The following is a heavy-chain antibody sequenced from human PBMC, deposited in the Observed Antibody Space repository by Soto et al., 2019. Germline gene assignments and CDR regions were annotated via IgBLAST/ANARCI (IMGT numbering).Heavy chain of an antibody. V-gene: IGHV3-21*01. CDR2: ISGSNIHI. CDR1: GFTFSTYS. D-gene: IGHD3-16*01. Sequence: EVHLVESGGGLVKPGGSLRISCAASGFTFSTYSMNWVRQAPGKGLEWVSSISGSNIHIQYADSVRGRFTISRDNAKNSRYLQMNSLRVDDTAVYYCARDAPDYGGGSPMGYWGQGTLVTVSS. CDR3: ARDAPDYGGGSPMGY. J-gene: IGHJ4*02.